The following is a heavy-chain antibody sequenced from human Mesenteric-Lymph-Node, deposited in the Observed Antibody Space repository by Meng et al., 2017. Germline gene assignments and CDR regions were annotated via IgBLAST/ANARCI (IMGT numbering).Heavy chain of an antibody. CDR3: ARGQKGYFDL. CDR1: GGSISSGDSY. V-gene: IGHV4-30-4*01. CDR2: IYNSGST. J-gene: IGHJ2*01. Sequence: AQPQESGPGLVKPSQTLSLTCSVSGGSISSGDSYWSWIRQPPGKGLEWSGHIYNSGSTYYNPSLKSRITISVDTSKNQFSLKLSSVTAADTAVYYCARGQKGYFDLWGRGTLVTVSS.